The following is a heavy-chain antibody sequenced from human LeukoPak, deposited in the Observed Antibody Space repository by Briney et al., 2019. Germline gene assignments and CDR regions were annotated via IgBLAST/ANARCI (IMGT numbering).Heavy chain of an antibody. CDR1: GFTFSSYA. CDR2: ISYDGSNK. D-gene: IGHD3-22*01. CDR3: AKGKDYYDSGGYYYTYAFDI. V-gene: IGHV3-30*18. J-gene: IGHJ3*02. Sequence: RPGGSLRLSCAASGFTFSSYAMHWVRQAPGKGLEWVSFISYDGSNKYYADSVKGRFSISRDNSKNTPYLQMNSLRAEDTAVYYCAKGKDYYDSGGYYYTYAFDIWGQGTMVTVSS.